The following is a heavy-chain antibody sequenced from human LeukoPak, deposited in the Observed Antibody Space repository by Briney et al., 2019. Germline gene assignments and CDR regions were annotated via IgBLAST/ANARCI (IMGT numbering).Heavy chain of an antibody. D-gene: IGHD2-2*01. CDR2: INHSGST. J-gene: IGHJ5*02. Sequence: SETLSLTCAVYGGSFSGYYWSWIRQPPGKGLEWIGEINHSGSTNYNPSLKSRVTISVDTSKNQCSLKLSSVTAADTAVYYCARGSPPYCSSTSCYSWFDPWGQGTLVTVSS. CDR3: ARGSPPYCSSTSCYSWFDP. V-gene: IGHV4-34*01. CDR1: GGSFSGYY.